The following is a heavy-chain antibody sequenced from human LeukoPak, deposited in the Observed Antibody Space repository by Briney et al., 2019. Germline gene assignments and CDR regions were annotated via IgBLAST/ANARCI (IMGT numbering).Heavy chain of an antibody. CDR1: GFTVSSNY. V-gene: IGHV3-53*04. J-gene: IGHJ6*02. CDR2: IYSGGST. D-gene: IGHD5-12*01. CDR3: ARESGYSGYARYYGMDV. Sequence: GGSLRLSCAASGFTVSSNYMSWVRQAPGKGLEWVSVIYSGGSTYYADSVKGRFTISRHNSKNTLYLQMNSLRAEDTAEYYCARESGYSGYARYYGMDVWGQGTTVTVSS.